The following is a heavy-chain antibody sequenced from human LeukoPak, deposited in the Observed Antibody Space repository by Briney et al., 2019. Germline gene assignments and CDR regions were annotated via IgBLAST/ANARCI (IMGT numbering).Heavy chain of an antibody. CDR1: GFTLSSYW. Sequence: GGSLRLSCAASGFTLSSYWMSWVRQAPGKGLEWVANIKQDGSAKDYVDSVKGRFTISRDNAKKSLYLQMNSLRAEDTAVYYCARGVNTLFDYWGQGTLVTVSS. CDR2: IKQDGSAK. J-gene: IGHJ4*02. D-gene: IGHD5-18*01. V-gene: IGHV3-7*03. CDR3: ARGVNTLFDY.